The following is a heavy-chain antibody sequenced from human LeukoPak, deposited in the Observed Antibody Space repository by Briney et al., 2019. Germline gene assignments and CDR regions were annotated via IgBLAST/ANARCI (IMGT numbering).Heavy chain of an antibody. CDR2: IYHSGST. V-gene: IGHV4-38-2*02. J-gene: IGHJ6*03. D-gene: IGHD2-21*02. Sequence: SETLSLTCTVSGYSINSGYYWGWIRQPPGKGLEWIAIIYHSGSTYYNPSLKSRVTISVDTSKNQFSLNLSSVTAADTAVYYCARALLVTSYYMDVWGKGTTVTVSS. CDR3: ARALLVTSYYMDV. CDR1: GYSINSGYY.